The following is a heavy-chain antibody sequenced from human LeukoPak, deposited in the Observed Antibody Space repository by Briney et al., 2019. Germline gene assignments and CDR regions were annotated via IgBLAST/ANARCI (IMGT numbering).Heavy chain of an antibody. V-gene: IGHV1-2*02. Sequence: ASVKVSCKASGYTFTGYYVHWVRQAPGQGLEWMGWINPNSGGTKYAQKFQGRVTMTRDTSISTAYMELSSLRSDDTAVYYCARGNQASYYGNSHFDVWGQGTPVTVSS. D-gene: IGHD3-16*01. CDR1: GYTFTGYY. CDR2: INPNSGGT. CDR3: ARGNQASYYGNSHFDV. J-gene: IGHJ4*02.